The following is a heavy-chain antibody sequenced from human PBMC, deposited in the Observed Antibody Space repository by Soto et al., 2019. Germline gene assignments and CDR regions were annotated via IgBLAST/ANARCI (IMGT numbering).Heavy chain of an antibody. CDR1: GYTFTSYY. J-gene: IGHJ6*02. CDR3: ARDRGIQLWKYYYYYYGMDV. Sequence: QVQLVQSGAEVKKPGALVKVSCKASGYTFTSYYMHWVRQAPGQGLEWMGIINPSGGSTSYAQKFQGRVTMTRDTSTSTVYMELSSLRSEDTAVYYCARDRGIQLWKYYYYYYGMDVSGQGTTVTVSS. CDR2: INPSGGST. V-gene: IGHV1-46*01. D-gene: IGHD5-18*01.